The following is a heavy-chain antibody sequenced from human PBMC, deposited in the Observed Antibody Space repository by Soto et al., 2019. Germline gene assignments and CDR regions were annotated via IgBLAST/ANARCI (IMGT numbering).Heavy chain of an antibody. V-gene: IGHV1-2*04. Sequence: ASVKVSCKASGYTFTGYYMHWVRQAPGQGLEWMGWINPNSGGTNYAQKFQGWVTMTRDTSISTAYMELSRLRSDDTAVYYCARVRIKIFGVVIPLAYWGRGSLVTVSS. CDR1: GYTFTGYY. CDR2: INPNSGGT. CDR3: ARVRIKIFGVVIPLAY. D-gene: IGHD3-3*01. J-gene: IGHJ4*01.